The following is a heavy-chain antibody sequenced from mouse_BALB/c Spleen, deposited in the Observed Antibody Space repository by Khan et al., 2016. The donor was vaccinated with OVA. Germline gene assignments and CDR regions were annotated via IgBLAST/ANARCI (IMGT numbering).Heavy chain of an antibody. Sequence: VQLQESGPELVKPGASVKISCKASGYTFTDYYINWVKQKPGQGLEWIGWIYPGSGNTKYNEKFKDKATLTVDTSSSTAYMQLSSLTSEETAVYFCARSSFYPIYFDYWGQGTTLIVSS. CDR3: ARSSFYPIYFDY. V-gene: IGHV1-84*02. D-gene: IGHD2-1*01. CDR1: GYTFTDYY. CDR2: IYPGSGNT. J-gene: IGHJ2*01.